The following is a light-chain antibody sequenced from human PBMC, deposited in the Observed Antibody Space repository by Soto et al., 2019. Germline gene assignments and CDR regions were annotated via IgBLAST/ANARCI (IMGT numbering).Light chain of an antibody. CDR3: QQYGVSRWT. J-gene: IGKJ1*01. CDR1: QSVSSTY. V-gene: IGKV3-20*01. Sequence: EIVLTQSPGTLSLSPGERATLSCRASQSVSSTYLAWYQQKPGQAPRLLIYGASNRATGIPDRFSGSGSGTYFTLTTSRLEPEDFAVYYCQQYGVSRWTFGQGTRVDIK. CDR2: GAS.